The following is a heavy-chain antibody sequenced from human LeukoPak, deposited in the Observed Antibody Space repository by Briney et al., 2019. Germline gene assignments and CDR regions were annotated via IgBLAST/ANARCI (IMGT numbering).Heavy chain of an antibody. D-gene: IGHD6-13*01. J-gene: IGHJ6*02. Sequence: AGGSLRLSCAASGFTFSDYYMSWIRQAPGKGLEWVSYISSIGSTIYYADSVKGRFTISRDNAKNSLYLQMHSLRAEDTAVYYCARGRESSSWYSGEYYYYGMDVWGQGTTVTVSS. CDR1: GFTFSDYY. CDR2: ISSIGSTI. V-gene: IGHV3-11*01. CDR3: ARGRESSSWYSGEYYYYGMDV.